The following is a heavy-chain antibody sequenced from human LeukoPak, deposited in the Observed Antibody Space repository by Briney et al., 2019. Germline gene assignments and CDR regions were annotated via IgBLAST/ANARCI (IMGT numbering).Heavy chain of an antibody. J-gene: IGHJ4*02. CDR3: ARKWETYFDY. V-gene: IGHV3-53*01. CDR1: GFTVSSNC. CDR2: IYSGGST. D-gene: IGHD1-26*01. Sequence: PGGSLRLSCAASGFTVSSNCMSWVRQAPGKGLEWVSLIYSGGSTYYADSVKGRFTISRDNAKNSLYLQMNSLRAEDTAVYYCARKWETYFDYWGQGTLVTVSS.